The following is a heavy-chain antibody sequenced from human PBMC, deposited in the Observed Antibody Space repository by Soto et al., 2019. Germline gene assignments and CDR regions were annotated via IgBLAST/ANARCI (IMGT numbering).Heavy chain of an antibody. CDR1: GGSFSGYY. J-gene: IGHJ4*02. CDR2: INHSGST. V-gene: IGHV4-34*01. Sequence: QVQLQQWGAGLLKPSETLSLTCAVYGGSFSGYYWSWIRQPPGKGLEWIGEINHSGSTNYSPSLKSRGCISVDTSQNQFARQRRSVTSADTAVYYCARGGFWSGYPPDYWGEGTLVTVSS. CDR3: ARGGFWSGYPPDY. D-gene: IGHD3-3*01.